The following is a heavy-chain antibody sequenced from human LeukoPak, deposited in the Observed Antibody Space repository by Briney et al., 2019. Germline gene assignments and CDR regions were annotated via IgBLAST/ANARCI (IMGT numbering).Heavy chain of an antibody. Sequence: ASVKVSCKASGYSFTSHYMHWVRQAPGQGLEWLGLINPSGSSTLYAQKFQGRVTMTRDMSTTTDYMELSSLRSEDTAVYYCARGIPPRRDYDSRGYYSYYFDYWGQGTLVTVSS. CDR3: ARGIPPRRDYDSRGYYSYYFDY. CDR2: INPSGSST. J-gene: IGHJ4*02. D-gene: IGHD3-22*01. CDR1: GYSFTSHY. V-gene: IGHV1-46*01.